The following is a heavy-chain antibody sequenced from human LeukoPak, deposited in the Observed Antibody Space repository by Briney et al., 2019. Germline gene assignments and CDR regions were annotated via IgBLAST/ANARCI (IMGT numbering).Heavy chain of an antibody. CDR1: GFTFDDYG. Sequence: PGGPLRLSCAASGFTFDDYGMSWVRQAPGKGLEWVSGINWNGGSTGYADSVKGRFTISRDNAKNSLCLQMNSLRAQDTALHYCARDGGYTGYFDYWGQGTLVTVSS. J-gene: IGHJ4*02. CDR3: ARDGGYTGYFDY. V-gene: IGHV3-20*04. D-gene: IGHD3-16*01. CDR2: INWNGGST.